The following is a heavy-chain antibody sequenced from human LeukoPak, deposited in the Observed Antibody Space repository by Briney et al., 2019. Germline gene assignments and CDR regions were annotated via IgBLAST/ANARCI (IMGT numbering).Heavy chain of an antibody. J-gene: IGHJ4*02. CDR1: GGTFSSYA. D-gene: IGHD3-3*01. Sequence: SVKVSCKASGGTFSSYAISWVRQAPGQGLEWMGGIIPIFGTANYAQKFQGRVTITADESTSTAYMELSSLRSEDTAVYYCVTSTGDFWSGPYFDYWGQGTLVTVSS. CDR3: VTSTGDFWSGPYFDY. V-gene: IGHV1-69*13. CDR2: IIPIFGTA.